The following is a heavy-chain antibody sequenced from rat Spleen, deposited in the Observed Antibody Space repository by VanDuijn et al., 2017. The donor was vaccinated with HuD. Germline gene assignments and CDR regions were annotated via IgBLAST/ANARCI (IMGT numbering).Heavy chain of an antibody. Sequence: EVKLVESGGALVQPGNSLKLSCVASGFNFYAYWMGWVRQAPGKGLEWIGEINMDSRITKYTPYLKDKFTITRDNAKSTLYLQMDSLRSEDTATYYCARQSYPGIEDAWGQGASVTVSS. V-gene: IGHV4-2*01. J-gene: IGHJ4*01. CDR1: GFNFYAYW. CDR2: INMDSRIT. D-gene: IGHD1-4*01. CDR3: ARQSYPGIEDA.